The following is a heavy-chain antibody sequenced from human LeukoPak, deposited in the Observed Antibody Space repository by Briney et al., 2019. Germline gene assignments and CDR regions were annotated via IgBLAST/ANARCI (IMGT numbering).Heavy chain of an antibody. CDR1: GFTFSNYW. CDR3: ARRYRSSSDY. CDR2: INSDGSST. Sequence: GGSLRLSCAASGFTFSNYWMHWVRQAPGKGLVWVSCINSDGSSTTYADSVKGRFTISRNNAKNTLYLQMNSLRAEDTAVYFCARRYRSSSDYWGQGTLVAVSS. J-gene: IGHJ4*02. D-gene: IGHD1-14*01. V-gene: IGHV3-74*01.